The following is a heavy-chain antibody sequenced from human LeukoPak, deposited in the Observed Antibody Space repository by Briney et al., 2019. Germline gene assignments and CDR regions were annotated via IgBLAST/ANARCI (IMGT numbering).Heavy chain of an antibody. Sequence: GGSLRLSCAASGFAFSSYAMSWVRQAPGKGLVWVSRINSDGSSTSYADFVKGRFTISRDNAKNTLYLQMNSLRAEDTAVYYCARDGPQSSQNYYYYGMDVWGQGTTVTVSS. J-gene: IGHJ6*02. CDR2: INSDGSST. CDR3: ARDGPQSSQNYYYYGMDV. V-gene: IGHV3-74*01. CDR1: GFAFSSYA. D-gene: IGHD6-19*01.